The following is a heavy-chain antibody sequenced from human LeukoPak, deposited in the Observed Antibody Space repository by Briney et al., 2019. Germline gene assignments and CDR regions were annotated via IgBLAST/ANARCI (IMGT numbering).Heavy chain of an antibody. Sequence: GGSLRLSCAASGFTFSSYSMNWVRQAPGKGLEWVSSISSSSSYIYYADSVKGRFTISRDNSKNTLYLQMNSLRAEDTAVYYCAKPPYSNSMYYYGMDVWGQGTTVTVSS. J-gene: IGHJ6*02. CDR3: AKPPYSNSMYYYGMDV. D-gene: IGHD4-11*01. V-gene: IGHV3-21*04. CDR2: ISSSSSYI. CDR1: GFTFSSYS.